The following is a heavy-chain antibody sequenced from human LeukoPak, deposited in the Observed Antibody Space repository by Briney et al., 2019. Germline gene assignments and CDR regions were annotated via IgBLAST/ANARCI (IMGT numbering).Heavy chain of an antibody. D-gene: IGHD6-19*01. Sequence: GESLQISCQGAAYRFNAYWIACVGQIPGQGLEWMGWIYPDYSDTRYSPSFQGQVTISAGKSVRTAYLQWSSLKASDTAMYYCARVPKRYSSGWYYFDYWGQGTLVTVSS. CDR1: AYRFNAYW. J-gene: IGHJ4*02. CDR2: IYPDYSDT. V-gene: IGHV5-51*01. CDR3: ARVPKRYSSGWYYFDY.